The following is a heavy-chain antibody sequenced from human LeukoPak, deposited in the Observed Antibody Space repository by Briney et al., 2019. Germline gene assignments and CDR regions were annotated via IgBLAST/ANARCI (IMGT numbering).Heavy chain of an antibody. J-gene: IGHJ4*02. CDR3: AKESVVVVAATRFTFDY. CDR1: GITFSSYG. D-gene: IGHD2-15*01. Sequence: GGSLRLSCAVTGITFSSYGMHWVRQAPGKGLEWVAFIRYDGSNKYYADSVKGRFTISRDNSKNTLYLQMNSLRAEDTAVYYCAKESVVVVAATRFTFDYWGQGTLVTVSS. CDR2: IRYDGSNK. V-gene: IGHV3-30*02.